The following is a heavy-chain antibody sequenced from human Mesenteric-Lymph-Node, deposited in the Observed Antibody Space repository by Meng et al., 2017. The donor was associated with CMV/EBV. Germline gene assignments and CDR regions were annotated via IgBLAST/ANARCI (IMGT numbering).Heavy chain of an antibody. Sequence: GGSLRLSCAASGFTVGGNYMNWVRQAPGKGLEWVSIIYSGGDTYYADSVKGRFTISRDNSKNTVSLQMNSLRAEDTAVYYCARVRFGASGGWGQGTLVTVSS. CDR2: IYSGGDT. CDR1: GFTVGGNY. D-gene: IGHD3-3*01. CDR3: ARVRFGASGG. J-gene: IGHJ4*02. V-gene: IGHV3-53*01.